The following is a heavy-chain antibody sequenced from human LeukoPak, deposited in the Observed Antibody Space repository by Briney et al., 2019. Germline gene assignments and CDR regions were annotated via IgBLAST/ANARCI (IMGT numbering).Heavy chain of an antibody. CDR3: AKAAGYSTIYWFDP. Sequence: PSETLPLTCTVSGGSIRSSHWSWIRQPPGKGLEFIGYIYYSGSSNYNPSLKSRVTMSVDTSKNQFFLKLNSVTAADTAVYYCAKAAGYSTIYWFDPWGQGTLVTVSS. V-gene: IGHV4-59*01. CDR1: GGSIRSSH. CDR2: IYYSGSS. D-gene: IGHD1-26*01. J-gene: IGHJ5*02.